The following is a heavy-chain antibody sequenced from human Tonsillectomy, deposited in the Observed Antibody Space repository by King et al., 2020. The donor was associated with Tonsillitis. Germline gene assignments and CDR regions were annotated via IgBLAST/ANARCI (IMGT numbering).Heavy chain of an antibody. CDR3: SKELRYFGGYFQH. D-gene: IGHD3-9*01. CDR1: GFNFGTYA. CDR2: IIATENT. J-gene: IGHJ1*01. V-gene: IGHV3-23*04. Sequence: VQLVESGGGLVQPGGSLRLSCTASGFNFGTYAWNWVRQAPGKGLEWVSVIIATENTYYADSVKGRFTISRDNSKNTLYLQMNSLRADDTAVYYCSKELRYFGGYFQHWGQGTLATVSS.